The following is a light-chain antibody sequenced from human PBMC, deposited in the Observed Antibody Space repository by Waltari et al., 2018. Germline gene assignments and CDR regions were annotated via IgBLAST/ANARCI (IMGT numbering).Light chain of an antibody. Sequence: SYELTQPPSVSVSPGQTARITCSGDALPQQSPRWYQQKPGQAPVLVIYNDTERPPGIPERFSGSSSGTTVTLTISGLQAEDEADYYCQSADSSGTYWMFGGGTKLTVL. CDR3: QSADSSGTYWM. J-gene: IGLJ3*02. CDR1: ALPQQS. V-gene: IGLV3-25*03. CDR2: NDT.